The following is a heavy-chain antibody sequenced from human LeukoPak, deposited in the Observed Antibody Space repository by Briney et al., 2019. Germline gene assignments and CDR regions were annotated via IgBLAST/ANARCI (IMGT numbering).Heavy chain of an antibody. V-gene: IGHV3-64*01. CDR1: GFTFSSYA. D-gene: IGHD3-3*01. J-gene: IGHJ6*03. CDR3: ARDLTPFWPYDFMGYYYYMDV. CDR2: ISSNGGST. Sequence: GGSLRLPCAASGFTFSSYAMHWVRQAPGKGLEYVSAISSNGGSTYYANSVKGRFTISRDNSKNTLYLQMGSLRAEDMAVYYCARDLTPFWPYDFMGYYYYMDVWGKGTTVTVSS.